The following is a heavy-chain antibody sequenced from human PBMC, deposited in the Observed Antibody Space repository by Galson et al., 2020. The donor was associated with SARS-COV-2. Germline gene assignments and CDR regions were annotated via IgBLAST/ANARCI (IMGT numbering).Heavy chain of an antibody. Sequence: SCAASGFTFASYAMSWVRQAPGKGLEWVSSISGSGGSTYYADSVKGRFTISRDNSKNTLYLQINSLRAEDTAEYYCAKDPRSSSGTDWFDSWGQGTLVTVSS. J-gene: IGHJ5*01. V-gene: IGHV3-23*01. CDR2: ISGSGGST. CDR1: GFTFASYA. CDR3: AKDPRSSSGTDWFDS. D-gene: IGHD6-13*01.